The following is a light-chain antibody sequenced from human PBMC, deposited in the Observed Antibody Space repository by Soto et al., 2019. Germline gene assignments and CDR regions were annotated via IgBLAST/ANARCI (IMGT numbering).Light chain of an antibody. CDR3: CSDAGSTV. Sequence: QSALTQPASVSGSPGQSITISCTGTSSDVGSDNLVSWYQQHPGKAPNLMIYEGSKRPAGVSHRFYDSKSGNKASLTISGFQAEDEADYYCCSDAGSTVFGGGTKLTVL. J-gene: IGLJ3*02. V-gene: IGLV2-23*01. CDR1: SSDVGSDNL. CDR2: EGS.